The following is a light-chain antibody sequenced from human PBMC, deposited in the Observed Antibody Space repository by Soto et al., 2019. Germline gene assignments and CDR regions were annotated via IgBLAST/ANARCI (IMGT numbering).Light chain of an antibody. V-gene: IGKV1-39*01. CDR3: QQYNSYWT. Sequence: DIEMTQSPSSLSAYVGDSVNITCRASQSISYYLNWYQQKPGRXPXXLMYGASSLQSGVPSRFTGSGSGTEFTLTITSLQPGDFATYDCQQYNSYWTFGQGTKVDIK. J-gene: IGKJ1*01. CDR1: QSISYY. CDR2: GAS.